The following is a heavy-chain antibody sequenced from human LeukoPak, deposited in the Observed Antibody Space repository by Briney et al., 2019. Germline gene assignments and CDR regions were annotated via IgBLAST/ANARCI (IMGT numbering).Heavy chain of an antibody. J-gene: IGHJ5*02. CDR1: GGSFSGYY. V-gene: IGHV4-34*01. Sequence: SETLSLTSAVYGGSFSGYYWSWIRQPPGKGLEWIGEINHSGSTNYNPSLKSRVTISVDTSKNQFSLKLSSVTAADTAVYYCARGLGTSWDNWFDPWGQGSLVTVSS. CDR3: ARGLGTSWDNWFDP. D-gene: IGHD2-2*01. CDR2: INHSGST.